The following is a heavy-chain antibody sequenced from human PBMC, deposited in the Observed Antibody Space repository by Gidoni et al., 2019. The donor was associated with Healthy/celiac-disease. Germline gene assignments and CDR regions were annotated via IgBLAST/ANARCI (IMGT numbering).Heavy chain of an antibody. J-gene: IGHJ4*02. CDR2: ISSSSSYI. V-gene: IGHV3-21*01. Sequence: EVQLVESGGGLVKPGGSLRLSCAASGFTFSSYSMNWVRQAPGKGLEWVSSISSSSSYIYYADSVKGRFTISRDNAKNSLYLQMNSLRAEDTAVYYCAREPYYYDSSGYPDYWGQGTLVTVSS. CDR1: GFTFSSYS. CDR3: AREPYYYDSSGYPDY. D-gene: IGHD3-22*01.